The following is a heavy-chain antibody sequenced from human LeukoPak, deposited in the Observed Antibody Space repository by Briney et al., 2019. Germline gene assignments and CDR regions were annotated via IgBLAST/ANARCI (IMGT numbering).Heavy chain of an antibody. CDR2: IHASGNT. J-gene: IGHJ6*03. D-gene: IGHD5-18*01. V-gene: IGHV4-4*07. Sequence: SETLSLTCTVSGGSISSYYWTWIRQPAGKGLEYLGRIHASGNTYYNPSLNSRVAISIDTSKDQFSLKVSSVAAADTAVYYCARDLGYGYYFYYYLDVWGKGTTVTVSS. CDR1: GGSISSYY. CDR3: ARDLGYGYYFYYYLDV.